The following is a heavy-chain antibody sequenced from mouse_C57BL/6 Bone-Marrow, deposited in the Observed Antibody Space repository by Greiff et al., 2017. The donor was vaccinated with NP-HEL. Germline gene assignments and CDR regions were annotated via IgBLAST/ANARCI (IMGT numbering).Heavy chain of an antibody. CDR2: IHPNSGST. D-gene: IGHD3-2*02. V-gene: IGHV1-64*01. CDR1: GYTFTSYW. CDR3: ASRQLRLGYFDY. J-gene: IGHJ2*01. Sequence: VQLQQPGAELVKPGASVKLSCKASGYTFTSYWMHWVKQRPGQGLEWIGMIHPNSGSTNYNEKFKSKATLTVDKSSSTAYMQLSSLTSEDSAVYYCASRQLRLGYFDYWGQGTTLTVSS.